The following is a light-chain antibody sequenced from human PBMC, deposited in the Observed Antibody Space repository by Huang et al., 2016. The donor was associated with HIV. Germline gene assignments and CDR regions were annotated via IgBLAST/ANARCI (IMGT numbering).Light chain of an antibody. CDR3: HHYGNSPTSRWT. CDR2: DVS. V-gene: IGKV3-20*01. Sequence: DMVWTQSPGSLSLSPGERATLSCRARQSVRISELGWYQQKPGQALWLRIYDVSTRATDVPDRISGSGSVTDFSLTLTRLEPEDLAVYYCHHYGNSPTSRWTFGQGTKVEIK. J-gene: IGKJ1*01. CDR1: QSVRISE.